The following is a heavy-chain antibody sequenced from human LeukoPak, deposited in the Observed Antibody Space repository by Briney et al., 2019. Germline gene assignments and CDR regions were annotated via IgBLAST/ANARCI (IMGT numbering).Heavy chain of an antibody. D-gene: IGHD3-16*02. CDR2: IYYSGST. V-gene: IGHV4-39*01. Sequence: SETLSLTCTVSGGSISSSSYYWGWIRQPPGKGLEWIGSIYYSGSTYYNPSPKSRVTISVDTSKNQFSLKLSSVTAADTAVYYCASLYVWGSYRYETPWGQGTLVTVSS. J-gene: IGHJ5*02. CDR1: GGSISSSSYY. CDR3: ASLYVWGSYRYETP.